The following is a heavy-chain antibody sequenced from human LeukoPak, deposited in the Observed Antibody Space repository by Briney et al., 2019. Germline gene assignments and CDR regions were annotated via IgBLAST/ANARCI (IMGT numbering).Heavy chain of an antibody. J-gene: IGHJ6*04. CDR2: ISSSSSYT. CDR3: ARQNSSSWYHYYYYYYGMDV. V-gene: IGHV3-11*06. CDR1: GFTISDYY. D-gene: IGHD6-13*01. Sequence: GGSLRLSCAASGFTISDYYMSWIGQARGKGLEWVSYISSSSSYTNYADSVKGRFTISRDNAKNSLYLQMNSLRAEDTAVYYCARQNSSSWYHYYYYYYGMDVWGKGTTITVSS.